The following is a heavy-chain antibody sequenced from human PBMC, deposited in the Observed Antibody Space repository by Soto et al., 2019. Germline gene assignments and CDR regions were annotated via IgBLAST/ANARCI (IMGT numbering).Heavy chain of an antibody. CDR3: TIGPARIHCFDY. J-gene: IGHJ4*02. CDR1: GGAVSSGSYY. CDR2: IYFTGST. Sequence: SETLSLTCTVSGGAVSSGSYYWGWIRQPPGKGLEWIGHIYFTGSTNYNPSLKSRVTMSLDTSRNQFSLKLSSVTAADTAVYYCTIGPARIHCFDYWGLGTLVTVSS. V-gene: IGHV4-61*01.